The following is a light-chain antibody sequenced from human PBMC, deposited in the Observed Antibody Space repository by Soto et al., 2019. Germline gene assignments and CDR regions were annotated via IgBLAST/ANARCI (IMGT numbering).Light chain of an antibody. J-gene: IGKJ1*01. CDR3: QQYYSTPPT. Sequence: DIVMTQSPDSLAVSLGERATINCKSGQSVLYSSNNKNYLAWYQQKPGQPPKLLIYWASTRESGVPDRFSGSGSGTDFTLTISSPQAEDVAVYYCQQYYSTPPTFGQGTKVEIK. V-gene: IGKV4-1*01. CDR1: QSVLYSSNNKNY. CDR2: WAS.